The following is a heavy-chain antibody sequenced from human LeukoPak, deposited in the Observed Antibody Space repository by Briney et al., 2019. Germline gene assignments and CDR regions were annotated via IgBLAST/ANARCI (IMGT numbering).Heavy chain of an antibody. CDR3: ARDLTWSSSWYWFDP. CDR1: GGSISSSSYY. D-gene: IGHD6-13*01. V-gene: IGHV4-39*07. Sequence: TSETLSLTCTVSGGSISSSSYYWGWIRQPPGKGLEWIGSIYYSGSTYYNPSLKSRVTISVDTSKNQFSLKLSSVTAADTAVYYCARDLTWSSSWYWFDPWGQGTLVTVSS. CDR2: IYYSGST. J-gene: IGHJ5*02.